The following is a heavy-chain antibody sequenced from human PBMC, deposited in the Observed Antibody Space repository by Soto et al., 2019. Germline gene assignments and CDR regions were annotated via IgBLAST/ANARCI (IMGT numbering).Heavy chain of an antibody. Sequence: GGSLRLSCAASGFTFSSYAMSWVRQAPGKGLEWVSAISGSGGSTYYADSVKGRFTISRDNSKNTLYLQMNSLRAEDTAVYYCAKEYSSWGGSLTGFDYWGQGTLVTVSS. CDR3: AKEYSSWGGSLTGFDY. CDR2: ISGSGGST. J-gene: IGHJ4*02. D-gene: IGHD6-6*01. CDR1: GFTFSSYA. V-gene: IGHV3-23*01.